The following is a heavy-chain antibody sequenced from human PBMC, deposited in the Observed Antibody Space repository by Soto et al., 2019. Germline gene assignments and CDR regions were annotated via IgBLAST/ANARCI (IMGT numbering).Heavy chain of an antibody. V-gene: IGHV3-23*01. Sequence: EVLVLESGGDLVQPGGSLRLSCAASGFSFRIFDVSWVRQAPGKGLEWVSSISGGGGSTYYADSVKGRFTISRDNSKNTLYLQMDSLRAEDTAIYYCAKEAYYYDSSGSRRLSGMDVWGQGTTVTVSS. CDR3: AKEAYYYDSSGSRRLSGMDV. D-gene: IGHD3-22*01. CDR1: GFSFRIFD. J-gene: IGHJ6*02. CDR2: ISGGGGST.